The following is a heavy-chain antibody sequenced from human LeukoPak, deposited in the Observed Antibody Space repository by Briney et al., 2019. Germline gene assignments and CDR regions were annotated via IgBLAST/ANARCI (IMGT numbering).Heavy chain of an antibody. V-gene: IGHV4-39*01. Sequence: PSETLSLTCTVSGGSVRRSHYYWGWIRQPPGKGPEWIGSISYSGSTYYHPSLKSRVTISVDTSKTQFSLMLSSVTAADTALYYCARQGGSGVWFDPWGQGTLVTVSS. CDR2: ISYSGST. CDR3: ARQGGSGVWFDP. J-gene: IGHJ5*02. CDR1: GGSVRRSHYY. D-gene: IGHD7-27*01.